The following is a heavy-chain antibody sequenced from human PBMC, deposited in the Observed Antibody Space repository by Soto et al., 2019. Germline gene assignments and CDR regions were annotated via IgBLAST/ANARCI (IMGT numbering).Heavy chain of an antibody. CDR1: GFHFSSYA. Sequence: EVQLLDSGGGLVQPGGSLRVSCAASGFHFSSYAMNWVRQAPGKGLEWVSGITGSGERTYYADSVKGRFTISRGNSENTLYLQINSLRVEDTAAYYCAKEMGANYGEYWFFDVWGRGTLVTVSS. V-gene: IGHV3-23*01. CDR2: ITGSGERT. J-gene: IGHJ2*01. D-gene: IGHD4-17*01. CDR3: AKEMGANYGEYWFFDV.